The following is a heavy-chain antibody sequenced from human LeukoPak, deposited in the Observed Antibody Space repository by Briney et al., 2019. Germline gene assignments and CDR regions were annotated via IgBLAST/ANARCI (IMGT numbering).Heavy chain of an antibody. D-gene: IGHD3-3*01. Sequence: QPGGSLRLSCAASGFTFSSYGMHWVRQAPGKGLDWVAFIHHDGSNKYYADSVRGRFTISRDNSKSTLYLQMNSLRAEDTAVYYCARDAERFLEWLLPNHQVAFDIWGQGTMVTVSS. CDR1: GFTFSSYG. J-gene: IGHJ3*02. CDR2: IHHDGSNK. V-gene: IGHV3-30*02. CDR3: ARDAERFLEWLLPNHQVAFDI.